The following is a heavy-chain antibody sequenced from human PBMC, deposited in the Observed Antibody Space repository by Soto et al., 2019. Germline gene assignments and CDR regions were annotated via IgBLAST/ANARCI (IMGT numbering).Heavy chain of an antibody. CDR1: GFTFSSYA. CDR2: ISGSGGST. Sequence: EVQLLESGGGLVQPGGSLRLSCAASGFTFSSYAMSWVRQAPGKGLEWVSAISGSGGSTYYADSVKGRFTISRDNSKNTLYLQMNSQRAEDTAVYYCARSSPYYDSSGYSPEFDYWGQGTLVTVSS. CDR3: ARSSPYYDSSGYSPEFDY. J-gene: IGHJ4*02. V-gene: IGHV3-23*01. D-gene: IGHD3-22*01.